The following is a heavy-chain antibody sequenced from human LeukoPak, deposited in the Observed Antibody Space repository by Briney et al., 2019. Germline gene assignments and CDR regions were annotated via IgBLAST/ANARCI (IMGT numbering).Heavy chain of an antibody. V-gene: IGHV3-53*01. CDR2: IYSGGST. J-gene: IGHJ4*02. CDR1: GFTVSSNH. Sequence: GGSLRLSCAASGFTVSSNHMNWVRQAPGKGLEWVSVIYSGGSTYYADSVKGRFTISRDNSKNTLSLQMNSLRAEDTAVYYCASDSSLGVWGQGTLVTVSS. CDR3: ASDSSLGV.